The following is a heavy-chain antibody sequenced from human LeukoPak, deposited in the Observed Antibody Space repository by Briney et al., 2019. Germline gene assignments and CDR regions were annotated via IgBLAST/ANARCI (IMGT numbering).Heavy chain of an antibody. V-gene: IGHV4-34*01. Sequence: SETLSLTCAVYGGSFSGYYWSWIRQPPGKGLEWIGEINHSGSTNYNPSLKSRVNISVDTSKNQFSLKLSSVTDADTAEYYCARQTGSELFILPGGQGALVTVST. CDR2: INHSGST. CDR1: GGSFSGYY. J-gene: IGHJ4*02. D-gene: IGHD3/OR15-3a*01. CDR3: ARQTGSELFILP.